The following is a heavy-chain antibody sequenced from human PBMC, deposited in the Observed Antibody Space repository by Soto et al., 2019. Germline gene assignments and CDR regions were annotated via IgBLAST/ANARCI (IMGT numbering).Heavy chain of an antibody. D-gene: IGHD3-16*02. CDR2: ISAYNGNT. J-gene: IGHJ4*02. V-gene: IGHV1-18*01. CDR1: GYTFTSYG. Sequence: QVQLVQSGAEVKKPGASVKVSCKASGYTFTSYGISWVRQAPGQGLEWMGWISAYNGNTNYAQKLQGRVTMTTDTSTRTAYMELRSLRSDDTAVYYCARASDYDYIWWSYRYSYFDYWGQGTLVTVSS. CDR3: ARASDYDYIWWSYRYSYFDY.